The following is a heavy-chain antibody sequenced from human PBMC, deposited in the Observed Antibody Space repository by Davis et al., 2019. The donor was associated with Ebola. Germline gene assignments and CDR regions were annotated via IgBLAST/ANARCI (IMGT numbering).Heavy chain of an antibody. J-gene: IGHJ2*01. Sequence: GGSLRLSCAASGFTFSSYGMHWVRQAPGKGLEWVAVISYDGSNKYYADSVKGRFTISRDNSKNTLYLQMYSLRTEDTALYYCARAQGEYSSSSDLWGRGTLVTVSS. CDR3: ARAQGEYSSSSDL. CDR2: ISYDGSNK. D-gene: IGHD6-6*01. V-gene: IGHV3-30*03. CDR1: GFTFSSYG.